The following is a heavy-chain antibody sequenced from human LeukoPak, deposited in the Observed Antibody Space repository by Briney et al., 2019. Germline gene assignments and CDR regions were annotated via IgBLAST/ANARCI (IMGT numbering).Heavy chain of an antibody. CDR1: GFTFSGSA. CDR2: IRSKGNSYAT. D-gene: IGHD1-26*01. Sequence: GGSLRLSCAASGFTFSGSAMHWVRQASGKGLEWVGRIRSKGNSYATAYAASVTGRFTISRDDSKNTANLQMHSLKTEDTAVYYCSRHDSPIVGGNAASDIWGQGTMVTVSS. CDR3: SRHDSPIVGGNAASDI. J-gene: IGHJ3*02. V-gene: IGHV3-73*01.